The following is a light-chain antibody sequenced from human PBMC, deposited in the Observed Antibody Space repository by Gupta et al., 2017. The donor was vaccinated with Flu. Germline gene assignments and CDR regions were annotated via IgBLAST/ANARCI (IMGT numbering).Light chain of an antibody. CDR1: QSIRSY. V-gene: IGKV3-11*01. J-gene: IGKJ5*01. Sequence: EIGLTQSPATLSLSPGERATLSCRASQSIRSYLAWYQQKPGQAPRLLIYDASNRATGIPARFSGSGSGTDFTLTISSLEPEDFAVYYWQQCSNWHTFGQGTRLEIK. CDR3: QQCSNWHT. CDR2: DAS.